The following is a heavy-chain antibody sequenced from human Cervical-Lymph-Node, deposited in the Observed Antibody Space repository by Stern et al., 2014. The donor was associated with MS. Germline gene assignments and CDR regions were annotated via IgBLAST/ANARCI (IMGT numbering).Heavy chain of an antibody. CDR2: LIHYFGAS. D-gene: IGHD1-26*01. CDR1: GGTSSSYA. J-gene: IGHJ4*02. CDR3: ASRNRGSYSWNFDY. V-gene: IGHV1-69*01. Sequence: VHLEESGAAVKKPGSSVTLSCNASGGTSSSYAINWVRQAPGPGLERMGGLIHYFGASNYAQRFQGRFTITADESTSTAYMELSSIRSDDTAVYYCASRNRGSYSWNFDYWGQGTLVTVSS.